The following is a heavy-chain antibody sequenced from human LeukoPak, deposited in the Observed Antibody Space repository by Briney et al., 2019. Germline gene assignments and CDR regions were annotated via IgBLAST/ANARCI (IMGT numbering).Heavy chain of an antibody. D-gene: IGHD2-2*01. V-gene: IGHV3-74*01. CDR1: GFTFSNYW. Sequence: GGSLRLSCAASGFTFSNYWMHWVRQAPGKGLVWVSRINSDGSSTNYADSVKGRFTISRDNAKNTLYLQMNSLRAEDTAVYYCARACSSTSCPRWYYYYGMDVWGQGTTVTVSS. J-gene: IGHJ6*02. CDR2: INSDGSST. CDR3: ARACSSTSCPRWYYYYGMDV.